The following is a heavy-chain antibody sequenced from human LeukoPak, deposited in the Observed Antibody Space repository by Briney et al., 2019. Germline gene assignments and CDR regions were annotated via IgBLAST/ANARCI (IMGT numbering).Heavy chain of an antibody. Sequence: PGGSLRLSCAASGFTFSSYEMNWVRQAPGKGLEWISYISSSGGSIHYADSVMGRFTISRDDAKNALLLQMNSLRAEDTAVYYCVRGRYSANDYGGDYWGQGTLVTVSS. D-gene: IGHD5-12*01. J-gene: IGHJ4*02. CDR1: GFTFSSYE. CDR2: ISSSGGSI. V-gene: IGHV3-48*03. CDR3: VRGRYSANDYGGDY.